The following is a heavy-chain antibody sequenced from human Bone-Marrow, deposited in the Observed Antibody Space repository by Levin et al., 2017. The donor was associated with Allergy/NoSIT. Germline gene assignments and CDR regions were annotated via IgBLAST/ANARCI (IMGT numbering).Heavy chain of an antibody. CDR1: GFSFSNYY. Sequence: GGSLRLSCAVSGFSFSNYYMSWLRQAPGQGLEWVSYISNSGDTIYYADSVKGRFTISRDNAQNSVYLQMDSLRTEDTAVYSCASLYYGGGSYYTSHCHLMNVWGKGTTVTVSS. V-gene: IGHV3-11*01. CDR2: ISNSGDTI. CDR3: ASLYYGGGSYYTSHCHLMNV. J-gene: IGHJ6*03. D-gene: IGHD3-10*01.